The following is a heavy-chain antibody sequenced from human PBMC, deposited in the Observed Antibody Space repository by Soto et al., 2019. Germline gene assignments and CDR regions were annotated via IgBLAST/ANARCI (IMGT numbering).Heavy chain of an antibody. J-gene: IGHJ4*02. CDR2: IKSKNDGGTT. V-gene: IGHV3-15*07. D-gene: IGHD2-2*01. CDR3: TSAGQYCTSTTCKAY. Sequence: GGSLRLSCAASGVGFTNSWMDWVRKAPGKGLEWVGRIKSKNDGGTTDYAAPVQGRFTISRDDSKTTIYLQMNSLKTEDTAVYYCTSAGQYCTSTTCKAYWGQGTPVTVSS. CDR1: GVGFTNSW.